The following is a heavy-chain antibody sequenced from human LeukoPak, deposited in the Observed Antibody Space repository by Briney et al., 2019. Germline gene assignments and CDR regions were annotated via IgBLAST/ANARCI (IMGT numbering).Heavy chain of an antibody. D-gene: IGHD2-15*01. CDR1: GFTFSSYG. J-gene: IGHJ4*02. CDR3: AKDYCSGGSCYSDY. Sequence: PGGSLRLSCAASGFTFSSYGMHWVRQAPGKGLEWVAVISYDGSNKYYADSVKGRFTISRDNSKNTLYLQMNSLRAEDTAVYYCAKDYCSGGSCYSDYWGQGTLVTVSS. V-gene: IGHV3-30*18. CDR2: ISYDGSNK.